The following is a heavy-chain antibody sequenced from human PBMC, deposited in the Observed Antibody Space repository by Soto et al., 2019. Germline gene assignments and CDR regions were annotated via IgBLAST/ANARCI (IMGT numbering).Heavy chain of an antibody. D-gene: IGHD3-10*01. CDR1: GFTFSSSW. Sequence: EVQLVESGGGLVQPGGSLRLSCAASGFTFSSSWMHWVRQAPGKGPVWVSRINSDGSITTYADTVRGRFTVSRDNAKNTLYLQINSRRADDTAVYYCARGGGMLRGDWGQGTLVTVSS. J-gene: IGHJ4*02. CDR2: INSDGSIT. CDR3: ARGGGMLRGD. V-gene: IGHV3-74*01.